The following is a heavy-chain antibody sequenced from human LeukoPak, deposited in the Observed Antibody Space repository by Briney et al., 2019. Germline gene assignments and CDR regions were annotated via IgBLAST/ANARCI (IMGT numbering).Heavy chain of an antibody. D-gene: IGHD3-16*01. J-gene: IGHJ4*02. CDR3: TRDGTDYDPFDY. V-gene: IGHV3-48*01. Sequence: GGSLRLSCAASGFTFSSYNMNWVRQAPGKGLEWVSYISSSSSIEYYADSVKGRFTISRDNAKNSLYLQMNSLKTEDTAVYYCTRDGTDYDPFDYWGQGTLVTVSS. CDR2: ISSSSSIE. CDR1: GFTFSSYN.